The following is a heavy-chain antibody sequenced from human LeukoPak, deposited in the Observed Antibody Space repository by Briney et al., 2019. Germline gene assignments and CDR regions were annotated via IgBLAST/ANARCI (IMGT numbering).Heavy chain of an antibody. Sequence: RSGGSLRLSCSASGFTFGAYFMHWVRQAPGKGLQYVSSISSNEYDTYYADSVEGRFTISRDNSKNALFLQMNNLRPEDTAVYYCVKDLNGTWSFDYWGQGTLVTVSS. D-gene: IGHD2-8*01. J-gene: IGHJ4*02. CDR2: ISSNEYDT. V-gene: IGHV3-64D*06. CDR3: VKDLNGTWSFDY. CDR1: GFTFGAYF.